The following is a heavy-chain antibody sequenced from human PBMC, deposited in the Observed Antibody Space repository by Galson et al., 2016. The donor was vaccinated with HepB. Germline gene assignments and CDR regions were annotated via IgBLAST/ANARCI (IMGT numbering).Heavy chain of an antibody. V-gene: IGHV5-51*01. CDR3: ARRPPVTGRSGHYFDS. J-gene: IGHJ4*02. D-gene: IGHD4-11*01. CDR1: GYSFTSYW. Sequence: QSGAEVKKPGESLQISCTGSGYSFTSYWIGWVRQMPGKGLEWMGIIYPGDSDTSYSPSFQGQVTISVDKAINTAYMQWSSLKASDSGIYYCARRPPVTGRSGHYFDSWGQGTLVTVSS. CDR2: IYPGDSDT.